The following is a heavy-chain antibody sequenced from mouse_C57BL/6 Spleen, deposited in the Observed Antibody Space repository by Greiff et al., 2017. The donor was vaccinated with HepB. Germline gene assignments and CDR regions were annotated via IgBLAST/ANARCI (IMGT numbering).Heavy chain of an antibody. CDR3: ARPAQATRAWFAY. D-gene: IGHD3-2*02. V-gene: IGHV1-50*01. CDR2: IDPSDSYT. Sequence: VQLQQPGAELVKPGASVKLSCKASGYTFTSYWMQWVKQRPGQGLEWIGEIDPSDSYTNYNQKFKGKATLTVDTSSSTAYMQLSSLTSEDSAVYYCARPAQATRAWFAYWGQGTLVTVSA. J-gene: IGHJ3*01. CDR1: GYTFTSYW.